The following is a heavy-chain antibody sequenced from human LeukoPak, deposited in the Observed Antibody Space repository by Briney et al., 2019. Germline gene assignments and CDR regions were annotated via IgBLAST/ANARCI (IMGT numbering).Heavy chain of an antibody. CDR3: ARVNYGSGSFRATWFDP. D-gene: IGHD3-10*01. Sequence: ASVKVSCKASGYTFTGYYMHWVRQAPGQGLEWMGRINPNSGGTNYAQKFQGRVTMTTDTSTSTAYMELRSLRSDDTAVYYCARVNYGSGSFRATWFDPWGQGTLVTVSS. CDR2: INPNSGGT. J-gene: IGHJ5*02. V-gene: IGHV1-2*06. CDR1: GYTFTGYY.